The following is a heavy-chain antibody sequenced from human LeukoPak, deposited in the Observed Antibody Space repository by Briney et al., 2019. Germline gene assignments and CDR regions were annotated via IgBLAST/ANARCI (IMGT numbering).Heavy chain of an antibody. Sequence: SETLSLTCTVSGGSISSYYWSWIRQPAGKGLEWIGRIYTSGSTNYNPSLKSRVTMSVDTPKNQFSLKLSSVTAADTAVYYCAREGGRYYYDSSGYYYVGYFDYWGQGTLVTVSS. CDR2: IYTSGST. J-gene: IGHJ4*02. V-gene: IGHV4-4*07. CDR3: AREGGRYYYDSSGYYYVGYFDY. D-gene: IGHD3-22*01. CDR1: GGSISSYY.